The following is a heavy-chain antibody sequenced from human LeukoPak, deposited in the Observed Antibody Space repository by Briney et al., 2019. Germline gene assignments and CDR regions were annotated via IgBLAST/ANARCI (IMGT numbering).Heavy chain of an antibody. D-gene: IGHD3-16*02. V-gene: IGHV6-1*01. Sequence: QTLSLTCAISGDSVSSNSAAWNWIRQSPSRGLEWLGRTYYRSKWYNDYAVSVKSRITINPDTSKNQFSLQLNSVTPEDTAVYYCARWSDDYVWGSYRYDGYYFDYWGQGTLVTVSS. CDR1: GDSVSSNSAA. CDR3: ARWSDDYVWGSYRYDGYYFDY. CDR2: TYYRSKWYN. J-gene: IGHJ4*02.